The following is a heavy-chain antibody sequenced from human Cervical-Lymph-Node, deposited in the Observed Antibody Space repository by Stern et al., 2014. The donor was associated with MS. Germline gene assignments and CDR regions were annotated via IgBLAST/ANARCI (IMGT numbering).Heavy chain of an antibody. J-gene: IGHJ4*02. CDR1: GGSFINNV. V-gene: IGHV1-69*01. Sequence: QVQLVQSGAEVKKPGSSVKVSCQAFGGSFINNVISWVRQAPGQGLEWMGGIIPIFGTALYAQKFRGRVTITVAGPPRHAYMELSSLRSDDTAVYFCARAASTTSSYNFWGPGTLVTVSS. CDR2: IIPIFGTA. CDR3: ARAASTTSSYNF. D-gene: IGHD3-10*01.